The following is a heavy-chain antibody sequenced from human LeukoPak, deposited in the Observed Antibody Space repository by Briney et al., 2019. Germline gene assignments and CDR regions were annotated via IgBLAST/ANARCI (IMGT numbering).Heavy chain of an antibody. CDR3: ARGTVVEEDY. V-gene: IGHV4-34*01. J-gene: IGHJ4*02. D-gene: IGHD4-23*01. CDR2: INHSGST. CDR1: GGSFSGYY. Sequence: SETLSLTCAVYGGSFSGYYWSWIRQPPGKGLEWIGEINHSGSTNYNPSLKSRVTISVDTSKNQFSLKLSSVTAADTAVYYCARGTVVEEDYWGQGTLVTVSS.